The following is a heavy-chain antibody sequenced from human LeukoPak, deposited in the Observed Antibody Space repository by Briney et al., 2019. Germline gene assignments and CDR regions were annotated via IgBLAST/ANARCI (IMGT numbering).Heavy chain of an antibody. D-gene: IGHD1-1*01. CDR2: IKQDGSEK. Sequence: ETLSLTCTVSGGSISSYYWSWVRQAPGKGLEWVTNIKQDGSEKYYVDSVKGRFTISRDNAKNSLYLQMNSLRAEDTAVYYCARDMRRALAGTTGKADYWGQGTLVTVSS. CDR1: GGSISSYY. V-gene: IGHV3-7*01. J-gene: IGHJ4*02. CDR3: ARDMRRALAGTTGKADY.